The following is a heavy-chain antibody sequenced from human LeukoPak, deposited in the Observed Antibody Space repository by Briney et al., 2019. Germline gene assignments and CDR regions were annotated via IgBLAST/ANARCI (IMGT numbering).Heavy chain of an antibody. CDR2: INPSGGST. CDR3: ARDHEYYYGSGSYYPGGCDY. V-gene: IGHV1-46*01. D-gene: IGHD3-10*01. CDR1: GYTFTSYY. Sequence: ASVKVSCKASGYTFTSYYMHWVRQAPGQGLEWMGIINPSGGSTSYAQKFQGRVTMTRDTSTSTVYMELSSLRSEDTAMYYCARDHEYYYGSGSYYPGGCDYWGQGTLVTVSP. J-gene: IGHJ4*02.